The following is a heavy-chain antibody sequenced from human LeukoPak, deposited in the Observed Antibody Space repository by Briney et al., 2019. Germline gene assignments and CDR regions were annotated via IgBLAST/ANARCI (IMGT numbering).Heavy chain of an antibody. J-gene: IGHJ4*02. CDR2: IYHSGST. D-gene: IGHD6-6*01. Sequence: SETLSLTCAVSGGSISGSNWWSWVRQPPGKGLEWIGEIYHSGSTNYNPSLKSRVTISVDTSKNQFSLKLSSVTAADTAVYYCARDVFQLGILNWGQGTLVTVSS. CDR1: GGSISGSNW. V-gene: IGHV4-4*02. CDR3: ARDVFQLGILN.